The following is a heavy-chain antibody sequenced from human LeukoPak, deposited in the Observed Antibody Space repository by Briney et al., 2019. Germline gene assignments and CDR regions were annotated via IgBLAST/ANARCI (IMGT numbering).Heavy chain of an antibody. V-gene: IGHV4-34*01. CDR1: GGAFSGYY. J-gene: IGHJ6*03. CDR2: INHSGST. Sequence: PSETLSLTCAVYGGAFSGYYWSLIRQPPGKGLEWIGEINHSGSTEYNPSLKSRVTISVDTFKNQFSLNLSSVTAADTAVYYCARGGRDDYNYSHYYYYYMDVWGNGTTVTVSS. D-gene: IGHD5-24*01. CDR3: ARGGRDDYNYSHYYYYYMDV.